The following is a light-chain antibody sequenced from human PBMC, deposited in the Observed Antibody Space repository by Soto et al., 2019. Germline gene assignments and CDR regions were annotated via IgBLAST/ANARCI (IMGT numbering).Light chain of an antibody. CDR3: QKYNSAPWT. J-gene: IGKJ1*01. Sequence: DIQMTQSPSSQSALVGERAPTPSRASQGISNYLAWYQQKPGKVPKLLIYAASTLQAGVPSRFSGSGSGTDFTLTISSLQPEDVATYYCQKYNSAPWTFGQGTKVDIK. CDR2: AAS. V-gene: IGKV1-27*01. CDR1: QGISNY.